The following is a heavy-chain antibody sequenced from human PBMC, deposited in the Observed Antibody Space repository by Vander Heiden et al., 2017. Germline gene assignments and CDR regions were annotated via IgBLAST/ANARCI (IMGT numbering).Heavy chain of an antibody. CDR1: AASISSYY. V-gene: IGHV4-59*01. J-gene: IGHJ6*02. CDR3: AGTASDYYYYGMDV. D-gene: IGHD1-1*01. CDR2: IYYSGST. Sequence: QVQLQESGPGLVKPSETLSLTCTVAAASISSYYWSWIRQRPGKGLEWIGYIYYSGSTNYNPSLKSRVTISVDTSKNQFSLRLSSVTAADTAVYYCAGTASDYYYYGMDVWGQGTTVTVSS.